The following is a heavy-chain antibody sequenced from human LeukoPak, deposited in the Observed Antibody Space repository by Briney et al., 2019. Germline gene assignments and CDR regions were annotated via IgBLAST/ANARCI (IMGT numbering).Heavy chain of an antibody. J-gene: IGHJ4*02. CDR3: ARGPKYIASTGPHYFDY. CDR1: GFTFSSYW. D-gene: IGHD1-1*01. CDR2: IKQDGSEK. Sequence: GGSLRLSCAASGFTFSSYWMSWVRQAPGKGLEWVANIKQDGSEKNYVDSVKGRFTISRDNAENSPYLQMNSLRAEDTAVYYCARGPKYIASTGPHYFDYWGQGTLVTVSS. V-gene: IGHV3-7*02.